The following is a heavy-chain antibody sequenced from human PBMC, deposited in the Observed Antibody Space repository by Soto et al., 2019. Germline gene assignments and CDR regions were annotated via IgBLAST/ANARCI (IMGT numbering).Heavy chain of an antibody. CDR2: ISAYNGNT. Sequence: GASVKVSCKASGYTFTSYGISWVRRAPGQGLEWMGWISAYNGNTNYAQKLQGRVTMTTDTSTSTADMELRSLRSDDTAVYYCARGRPNYYDSGYRRGKNWFDPWGQGTLVTVSS. D-gene: IGHD3-22*01. CDR1: GYTFTSYG. J-gene: IGHJ5*02. V-gene: IGHV1-18*04. CDR3: ARGRPNYYDSGYRRGKNWFDP.